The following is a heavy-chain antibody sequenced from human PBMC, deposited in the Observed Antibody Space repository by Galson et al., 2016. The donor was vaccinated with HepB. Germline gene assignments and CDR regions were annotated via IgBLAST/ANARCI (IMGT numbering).Heavy chain of an antibody. J-gene: IGHJ4*02. Sequence: SLRLSCAASGFTFTTHAMHWVRQAPGKGLEWVSLISYDETHKYYADSVKGRFTISRDNSKSTLYLQMSSLTAEETAVYYCARGRRKGWGGYFDSWGQGILVTVSS. CDR1: GFTFTTHA. CDR2: ISYDETHK. D-gene: IGHD1-26*01. V-gene: IGHV3-30*04. CDR3: ARGRRKGWGGYFDS.